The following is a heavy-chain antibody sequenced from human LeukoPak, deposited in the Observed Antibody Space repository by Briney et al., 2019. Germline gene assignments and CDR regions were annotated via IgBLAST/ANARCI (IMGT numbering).Heavy chain of an antibody. CDR2: IYYTGST. Sequence: SETLSLTCTVSGGSISGYYWSWIRQPPGKGLERIGYIYYTGSTDYNASLKSRVTISLDTSKNQFSLKLSSVTAADTAVYYCARQGGGFWYFDLWGRGTLVTVPS. CDR3: ARQGGGFWYFDL. V-gene: IGHV4-59*08. J-gene: IGHJ2*01. D-gene: IGHD6-25*01. CDR1: GGSISGYY.